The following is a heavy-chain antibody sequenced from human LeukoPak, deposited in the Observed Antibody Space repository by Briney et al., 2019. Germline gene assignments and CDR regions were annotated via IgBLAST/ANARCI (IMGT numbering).Heavy chain of an antibody. V-gene: IGHV5-51*01. J-gene: IGHJ6*03. CDR2: IYPGDSNT. Sequence: GESLKISCKGSGYSFTSYWIGWVRPMPGKGLEWMGIIYPGDSNTRYSPSFQGQVTISADKSISTAYLQWSSLKASDTAMYYCARLAGSGSYRWGNSETYYMDVWGKGTTVTISS. D-gene: IGHD3-10*01. CDR3: ARLAGSGSYRWGNSETYYMDV. CDR1: GYSFTSYW.